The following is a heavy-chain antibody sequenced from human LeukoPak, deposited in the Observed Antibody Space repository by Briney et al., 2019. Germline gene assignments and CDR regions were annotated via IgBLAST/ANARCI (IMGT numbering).Heavy chain of an antibody. J-gene: IGHJ4*02. CDR1: GFTVSSAY. CDR3: ARGPTVSSTWDY. D-gene: IGHD2-2*01. CDR2: IYGGDNR. Sequence: GGSLRLSCAASGFTVSSAYVSWVRQAPGKGLEWVSSIYGGDNREYSDSVKGRFTISRDDSKNTVPLQMSSLRVEDTAVYYCARGPTVSSTWDYWGQGTLVTVSP. V-gene: IGHV3-53*01.